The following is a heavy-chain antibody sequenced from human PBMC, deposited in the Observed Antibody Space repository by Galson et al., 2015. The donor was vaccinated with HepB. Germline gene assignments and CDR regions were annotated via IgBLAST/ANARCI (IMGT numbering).Heavy chain of an antibody. CDR1: GFTFSSYA. CDR3: AKDVYYDLRENWFDP. J-gene: IGHJ5*02. Sequence: SLRLSCAASGFTFSSYAMSWVRQAPGKGLEWVSAISGSGGSTYYADSVKGRFTISRDNSKNTLYLQMNSLRAEDTAVYYCAKDVYYDLRENWFDPWGQGTLVTVSS. CDR2: ISGSGGST. D-gene: IGHD3-3*01. V-gene: IGHV3-23*01.